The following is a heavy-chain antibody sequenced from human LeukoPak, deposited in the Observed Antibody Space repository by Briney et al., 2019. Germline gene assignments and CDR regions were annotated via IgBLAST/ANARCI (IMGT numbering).Heavy chain of an antibody. D-gene: IGHD1-1*01. Sequence: PGGSLRLSCAASGFTFSDHYMDWVRQAPGKGLEWVGRTRNKANSYTTEYAASVKGRFTFSRDDSKNSLYLQMNSLKTEDTAVYYCASEGERRGAFDIWGQGTMVTVSS. J-gene: IGHJ3*02. CDR1: GFTFSDHY. CDR2: TRNKANSYTT. V-gene: IGHV3-72*01. CDR3: ASEGERRGAFDI.